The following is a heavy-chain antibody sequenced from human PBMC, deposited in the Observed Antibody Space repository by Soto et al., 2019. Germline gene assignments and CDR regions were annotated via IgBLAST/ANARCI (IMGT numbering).Heavy chain of an antibody. CDR2: ISAYNGNT. CDR3: ARAEVADGTLGLGY. V-gene: IGHV1-18*01. J-gene: IGHJ4*02. Sequence: QVQLVQSGAEVKKPGASVKVSCKASGYTFTSYGISWVRQAPGQGLEWMVWISAYNGNTNYAQKLQGRVTMTTDTSTSTAYMELRSLRSHDTVVYYCARAEVADGTLGLGYWGQGTLVTVSS. CDR1: GYTFTSYG. D-gene: IGHD6-13*01.